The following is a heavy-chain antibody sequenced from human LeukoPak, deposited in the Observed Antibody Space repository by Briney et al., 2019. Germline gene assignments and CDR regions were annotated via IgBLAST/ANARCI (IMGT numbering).Heavy chain of an antibody. CDR3: ARDLEYSGSEGVLGY. Sequence: GASVKVSCKASGGTFSSYAISWVRQAPGQGLEWMGGIIPIFGTANYAQKFQGRVTITADKSTSTAYMELSSLRSEDTAVYYCARDLEYSGSEGVLGYWGQGTLVTVSS. J-gene: IGHJ4*02. CDR2: IIPIFGTA. CDR1: GGTFSSYA. V-gene: IGHV1-69*06. D-gene: IGHD5-12*01.